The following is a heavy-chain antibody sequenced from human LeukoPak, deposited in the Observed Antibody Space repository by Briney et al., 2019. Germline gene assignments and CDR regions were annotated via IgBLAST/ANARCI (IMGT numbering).Heavy chain of an antibody. CDR3: ARFGVVPAAMPSY. Sequence: PSETLSLTCTVSGYSISSGYYWGWIRQPPGKGLEWIGSIYHSGSTYYNPSLKSRVTISVDTSKNQFSLKLSSVTAADTAVYYCARFGVVPAAMPSYWGQGTLVTVSS. V-gene: IGHV4-38-2*02. CDR1: GYSISSGYY. CDR2: IYHSGST. D-gene: IGHD2-2*01. J-gene: IGHJ4*02.